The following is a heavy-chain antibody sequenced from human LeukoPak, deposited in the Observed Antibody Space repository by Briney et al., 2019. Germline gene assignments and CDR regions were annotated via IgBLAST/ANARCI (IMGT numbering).Heavy chain of an antibody. Sequence: GESLKISCKGSGYIFTHNWLGWVRQMPGKGLEWMAIIYPGDSDTRYSPSFEGQVTLSVDKSSSTAYLQWSSLEASDTAMYYCARQTRDGSGSRGYFFDFWGQGTLVTVSS. CDR3: ARQTRDGSGSRGYFFDF. D-gene: IGHD3-10*01. J-gene: IGHJ4*02. CDR1: GYIFTHNW. CDR2: IYPGDSDT. V-gene: IGHV5-51*01.